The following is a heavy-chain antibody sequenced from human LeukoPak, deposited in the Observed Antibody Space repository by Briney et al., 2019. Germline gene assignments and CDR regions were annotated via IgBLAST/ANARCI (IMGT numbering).Heavy chain of an antibody. Sequence: PGGSLRLSCAASGFTFSSYAMSWVRQAPGKGLEWVSAISGSGGSTYYADSVKGRFTISRDNAKNSLYLQMNSLRAEDTAVYYCANCVDTAMVNDAFDIWGQGTMVTVSS. J-gene: IGHJ3*02. CDR1: GFTFSSYA. D-gene: IGHD5-18*01. CDR2: ISGSGGST. V-gene: IGHV3-23*01. CDR3: ANCVDTAMVNDAFDI.